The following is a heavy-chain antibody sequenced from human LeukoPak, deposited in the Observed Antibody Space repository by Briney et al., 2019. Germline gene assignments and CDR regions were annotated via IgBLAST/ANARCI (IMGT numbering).Heavy chain of an antibody. J-gene: IGHJ5*02. D-gene: IGHD2-2*01. CDR2: MNPNSGNT. CDR3: ARDREWYQLLSTGNWFDP. CDR1: GYTFTSYD. V-gene: IGHV1-8*01. Sequence: ASVKVSCKASGYTFTSYDINWVRRATGQGLEWMGWMNPNSGNTGYAQKFQGRVTMTRNTSISTAYMELSSLRSEDTAVYYCARDREWYQLLSTGNWFDPWGQGTLVTVSS.